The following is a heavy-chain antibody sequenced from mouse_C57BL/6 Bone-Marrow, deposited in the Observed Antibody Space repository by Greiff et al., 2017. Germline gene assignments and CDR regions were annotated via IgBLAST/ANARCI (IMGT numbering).Heavy chain of an antibody. Sequence: QVQLQQSGPELVKPGASVKISCKASGYAFSSSWMNWVKQRPGKGLEWIGRIYPGDGDTNYNGKFKGKATLTADKSSSTAYMQISSLTSEDSAVYFCASEELTGPWFAYWGQGTLVTVSA. CDR2: IYPGDGDT. V-gene: IGHV1-82*01. J-gene: IGHJ3*01. D-gene: IGHD4-1*01. CDR3: ASEELTGPWFAY. CDR1: GYAFSSSW.